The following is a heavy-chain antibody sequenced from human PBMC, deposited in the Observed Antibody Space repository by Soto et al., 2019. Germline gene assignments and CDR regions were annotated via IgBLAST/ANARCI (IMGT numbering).Heavy chain of an antibody. CDR1: GFTFSNYA. Sequence: GSLRLSCAASGFTFSNYAMSWVRQAPGKGLEWVSGIGGRGTSSYYADSVKGRFAISRDNSYNTLFLQLHSLRAEDTAVYYCAKSRYADSSGDYYDFWGQGTRVTVSS. J-gene: IGHJ4*02. CDR3: AKSRYADSSGDYYDF. D-gene: IGHD3-22*01. V-gene: IGHV3-23*01. CDR2: IGGRGTSS.